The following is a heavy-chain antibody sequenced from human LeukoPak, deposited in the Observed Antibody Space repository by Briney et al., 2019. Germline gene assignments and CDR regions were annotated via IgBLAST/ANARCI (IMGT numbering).Heavy chain of an antibody. CDR1: GGSFSGYY. CDR3: ARGLVGGGSYRY. D-gene: IGHD1-26*01. CDR2: INHSGST. J-gene: IGHJ4*02. Sequence: SETLSLTCAVYGGSFSGYYWSWIRQPPGKGLEWNGEINHSGSTNYNPSLKSRVTISVDTSKNQFSLKLSSVTAADTAVYYCARGLVGGGSYRYWGQGTLVTVSS. V-gene: IGHV4-34*01.